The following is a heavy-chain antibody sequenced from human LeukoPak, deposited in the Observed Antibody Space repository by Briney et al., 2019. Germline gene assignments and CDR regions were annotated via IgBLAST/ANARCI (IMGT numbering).Heavy chain of an antibody. V-gene: IGHV3-11*01. D-gene: IGHD6-13*01. J-gene: IGHJ4*02. CDR2: ISSSGSTI. Sequence: GGSLRLSCAASGFTFSDYYMSWIRQAPGKGLEWVSYISSSGSTIYYADSVKGRFTISRDNAKNSLYLQMNSLRAEDTALYYCAKDHYSSSWYYFDYWGQGTLVTVSS. CDR1: GFTFSDYY. CDR3: AKDHYSSSWYYFDY.